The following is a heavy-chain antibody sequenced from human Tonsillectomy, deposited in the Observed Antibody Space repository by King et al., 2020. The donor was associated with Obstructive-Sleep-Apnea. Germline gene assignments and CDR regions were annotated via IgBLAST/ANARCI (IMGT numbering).Heavy chain of an antibody. CDR3: ARDLEYYYDSSGYSHDAFDI. J-gene: IGHJ3*02. CDR2: IYHSGST. D-gene: IGHD3-22*01. CDR1: GYSISSGYY. Sequence: QLQESGPGLVKPSETLSLTCTVSGYSISSGYYWGWIRQPPGKGLEWIGSIYHSGSTYYNPSLKSRVTISVDTSKNQFSLKLSSVTAADTAVYYCARDLEYYYDSSGYSHDAFDIWGQGTMVTVSS. V-gene: IGHV4-38-2*02.